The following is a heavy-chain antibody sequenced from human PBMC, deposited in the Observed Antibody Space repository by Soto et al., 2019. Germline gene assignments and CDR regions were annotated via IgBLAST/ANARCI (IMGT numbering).Heavy chain of an antibody. V-gene: IGHV3-33*01. CDR3: ARGYYDSSAALDY. D-gene: IGHD3-22*01. CDR1: GFTFSSYG. Sequence: GGSLRLSCAASGFTFSSYGMHWVRQAPGKGLEWVAVIWYDGSNKYYADSVKGRFTISRDNSKNTLYLQMNSLRAEDTAVYYCARGYYDSSAALDYWGQGTLVTVSS. CDR2: IWYDGSNK. J-gene: IGHJ4*02.